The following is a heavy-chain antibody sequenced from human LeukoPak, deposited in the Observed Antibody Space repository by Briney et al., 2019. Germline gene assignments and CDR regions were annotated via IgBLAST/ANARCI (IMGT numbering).Heavy chain of an antibody. CDR3: AKGPSGIAVAGSPKYFQH. CDR1: GFTFDDYA. D-gene: IGHD6-19*01. CDR2: ISWNSGSI. V-gene: IGHV3-9*01. Sequence: GGSLRLSCAASGFTFDDYAMHWVRLAPGKGLEWVSGISWNSGSIDYADSVKGRFTISRDNAKNSLYLQMNSLRAEDTALYYCAKGPSGIAVAGSPKYFQHWGQGTLVTVSS. J-gene: IGHJ1*01.